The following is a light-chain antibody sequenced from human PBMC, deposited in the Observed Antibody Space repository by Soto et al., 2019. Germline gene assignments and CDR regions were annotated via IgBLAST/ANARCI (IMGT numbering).Light chain of an antibody. CDR2: DVN. J-gene: IGLJ1*01. CDR1: SSDVGGYNY. V-gene: IGLV2-14*01. CDR3: SSDTSSSLYV. Sequence: QSALTQPASVSGSPGQSITLSCTGTSSDVGGYNYVSWYQQHPGKAPKLMIYDVNNRPSGVSNRFSGSKSGNTASLPISGLLAEDEADYYCSSDTSSSLYVFGTGTKLTVL.